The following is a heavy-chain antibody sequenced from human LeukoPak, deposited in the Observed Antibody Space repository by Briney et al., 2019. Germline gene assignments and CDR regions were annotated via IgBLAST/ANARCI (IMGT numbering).Heavy chain of an antibody. CDR3: ARGPSGWGSLDS. Sequence: GGSLRLSCAASGFTFSSYWMHWVRQAPGKGLVWVSRINSDGSSTNYADSVKGRFTISRDNAKNTLYLQVKSLRAEDTAVYYCARGPSGWGSLDSWDQGTLVTVSS. CDR1: GFTFSSYW. D-gene: IGHD7-27*01. CDR2: INSDGSST. V-gene: IGHV3-74*01. J-gene: IGHJ4*02.